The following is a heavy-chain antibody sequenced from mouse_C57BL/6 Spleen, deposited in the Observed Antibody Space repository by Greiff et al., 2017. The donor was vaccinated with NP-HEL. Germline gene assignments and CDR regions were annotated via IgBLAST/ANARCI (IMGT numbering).Heavy chain of an antibody. CDR1: GFSFNTYA. D-gene: IGHD1-1*01. J-gene: IGHJ1*03. CDR2: IRSKSNNYAT. CDR3: VRGDLLRSRYFDV. Sequence: VQLQQSGGGLVQPKGSLKLSCAASGFSFNTYAMNWVRQAPGKGLEWVARIRSKSNNYATYYADSVKDRFTISRDDSESMLYLQMNNLKTEDTAMYYCVRGDLLRSRYFDVWGTGTTVTVSS. V-gene: IGHV10-1*01.